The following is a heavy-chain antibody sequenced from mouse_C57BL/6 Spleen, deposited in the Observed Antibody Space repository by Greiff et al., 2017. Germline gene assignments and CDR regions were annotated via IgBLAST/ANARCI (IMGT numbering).Heavy chain of an antibody. CDR3: TRGNYGSQRGYFDV. Sequence: QVQLQQSGAELVRPGASVTLSCKASGYTFTDYEMHWVKQTPVHGLEWIGAIDPETGGTAYNQKFKGKAILTADKSSSTAYMELRSLTSEDSAVYYCTRGNYGSQRGYFDVWGTGTTVTVSS. V-gene: IGHV1-15*01. CDR1: GYTFTDYE. CDR2: IDPETGGT. D-gene: IGHD1-1*01. J-gene: IGHJ1*03.